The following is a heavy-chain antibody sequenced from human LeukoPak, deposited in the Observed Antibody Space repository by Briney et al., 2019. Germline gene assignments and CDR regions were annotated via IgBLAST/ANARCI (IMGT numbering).Heavy chain of an antibody. CDR2: INHSGST. Sequence: PSEILSLTCAVYGGSFSGYYWSWIRQPPGKGLEWIGEINHSGSTNYNPSLKSRVTISVDTSKNQFSLKLSSVTAADTAVYYCARRASSGYYRSPVDYWGQGTLVTVSS. V-gene: IGHV4-34*01. J-gene: IGHJ4*02. CDR1: GGSFSGYY. D-gene: IGHD3-22*01. CDR3: ARRASSGYYRSPVDY.